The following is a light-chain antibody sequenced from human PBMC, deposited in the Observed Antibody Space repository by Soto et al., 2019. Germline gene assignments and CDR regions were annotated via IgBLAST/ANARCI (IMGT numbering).Light chain of an antibody. CDR2: AAS. CDR3: QQLDSYPRT. Sequence: IQLTQSPSSLSASVGDRVTITCRASQAINYYLAWYQQKPGTAPKLLIYAASTLQSGVPSRFSGSGSGTDFTLTISSLQPEDFATYYCQQLDSYPRTFGPGTKVDIK. J-gene: IGKJ3*01. V-gene: IGKV1-9*01. CDR1: QAINYY.